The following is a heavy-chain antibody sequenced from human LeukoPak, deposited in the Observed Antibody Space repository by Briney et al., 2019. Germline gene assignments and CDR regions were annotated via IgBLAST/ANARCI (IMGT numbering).Heavy chain of an antibody. CDR2: MNPDSGDT. J-gene: IGHJ4*02. CDR1: GYTFTTHD. CDR3: ARGLGDYYDTSGQYYAVAAH. D-gene: IGHD3-22*01. V-gene: IGHV1-8*01. Sequence: GASVKVSCKTSGYTFTTHDITWVRQATGQGLEWMGWMNPDSGDTGYAEQFQGRVAMTRDTSISTAYTELSSLRSEDTAVYYCARGLGDYYDTSGQYYAVAAHWGQGTQVTVSS.